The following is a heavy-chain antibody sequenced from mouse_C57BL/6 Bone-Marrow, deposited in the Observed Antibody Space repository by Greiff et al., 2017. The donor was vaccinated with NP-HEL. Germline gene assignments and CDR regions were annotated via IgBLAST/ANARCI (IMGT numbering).Heavy chain of an antibody. CDR3: ARSEGGNYRFAD. J-gene: IGHJ3*01. Sequence: VKLQQSGAELARPGASVKMSCKASGYTFTSYSMHWVKQRPGQGLEWIGYINPSSGYTKYNQKFQGKATLTADKSSSTAYMQLSSLTSEDSAVYYCARSEGGNYRFADWGQGTLVTVSA. CDR1: GYTFTSYS. V-gene: IGHV1-4*01. CDR2: INPSSGYT. D-gene: IGHD2-1*01.